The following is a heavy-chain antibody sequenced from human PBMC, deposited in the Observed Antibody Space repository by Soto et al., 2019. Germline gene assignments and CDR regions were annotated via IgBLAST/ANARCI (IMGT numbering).Heavy chain of an antibody. CDR2: IIPIFGTA. CDR1: GGTFSSYA. Sequence: QVQLVQSGAEVKKPGSSVKVSCKASGGTFSSYAISWVRQAPGQGLEWMGGIIPIFGTANYAQKFQGRVTITADESKSTAYMELSSLRSEDTAVYYCAGSMIVVVITPYWYFDLWGRGTLVTVSS. CDR3: AGSMIVVVITPYWYFDL. J-gene: IGHJ2*01. D-gene: IGHD3-22*01. V-gene: IGHV1-69*12.